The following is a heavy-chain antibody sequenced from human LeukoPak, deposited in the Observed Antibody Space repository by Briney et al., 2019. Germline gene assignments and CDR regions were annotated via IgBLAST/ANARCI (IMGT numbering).Heavy chain of an antibody. CDR1: GGSFSGYY. Sequence: SETLSLTCAVYGGSFSGYYWSWIRQPPGKGLEWIGEINHSGSTNYNPSLKSRVTISVDTSKNQFSLKLSSVTAADTAVYYCARGPRYSRGCFQHWGQGTLVTVSS. D-gene: IGHD6-13*01. V-gene: IGHV4-34*01. CDR3: ARGPRYSRGCFQH. J-gene: IGHJ1*01. CDR2: INHSGST.